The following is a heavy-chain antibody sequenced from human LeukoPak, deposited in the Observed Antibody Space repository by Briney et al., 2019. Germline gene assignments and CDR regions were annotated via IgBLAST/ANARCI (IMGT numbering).Heavy chain of an antibody. D-gene: IGHD2-2*02. CDR3: AKSPAPILGYCSSTSCYKGPFDY. V-gene: IGHV3-9*01. CDR1: GFTFDDYA. Sequence: PGGSLRLSCAASGFTFDDYAMHWVRQAPGKGLEWVSGISWNSGSIGYADSVKGRFTISRDNAKNSLYLQMNSLRAEDTALYYCAKSPAPILGYCSSTSCYKGPFDYWGQGTLVTVSS. J-gene: IGHJ4*02. CDR2: ISWNSGSI.